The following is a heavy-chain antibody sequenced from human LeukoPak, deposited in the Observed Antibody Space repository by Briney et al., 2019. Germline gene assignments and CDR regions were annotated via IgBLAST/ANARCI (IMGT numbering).Heavy chain of an antibody. CDR2: ISYDGSNK. CDR3: AKDTSSNSGFDY. D-gene: IGHD6-13*01. J-gene: IGHJ4*02. CDR1: GFTFSSYG. Sequence: GGSLRLSCAASGFTFSSYGMHWVRQAPGKGLEWVAVISYDGSNKYYADSVKGRSTISRDNSKNTLYLQMNSLRAEDTAVYYCAKDTSSNSGFDYWGQGTLVTVSS. V-gene: IGHV3-30*18.